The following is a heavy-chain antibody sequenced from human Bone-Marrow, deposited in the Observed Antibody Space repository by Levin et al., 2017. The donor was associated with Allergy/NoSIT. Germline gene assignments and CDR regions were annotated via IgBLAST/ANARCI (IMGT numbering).Heavy chain of an antibody. CDR3: VRAPTGTTRVISY. CDR1: GFTFSSYW. V-gene: IGHV3-7*01. D-gene: IGHD4-17*01. CDR2: IKQDGSDK. Sequence: GGSLRLSCAASGFTFSSYWMSWVRQAPGKGLEWVANIKQDGSDKNYVDSVKGRFTISRDNDKNSLYLQMNSLRAEDTAVYYCVRAPTGTTRVISYWGRGTLVTVSS. J-gene: IGHJ4*02.